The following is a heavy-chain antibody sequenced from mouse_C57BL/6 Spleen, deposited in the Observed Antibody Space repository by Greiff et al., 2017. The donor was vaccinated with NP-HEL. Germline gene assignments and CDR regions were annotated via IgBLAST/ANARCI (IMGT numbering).Heavy chain of an antibody. V-gene: IGHV1-82*01. D-gene: IGHD1-1*01. J-gene: IGHJ2*01. CDR1: GYAFSSSW. CDR3: ARVDGSYYFDY. Sequence: VQLQQSGPELVKPGASVKISCKASGYAFSSSWMNWVKQRPGKGLEWIGRIYPGDGDTNYNGKFKGKATLTADKSSSTAYMQLSSLTSEDSAVYFCARVDGSYYFDYWGQGTTLTVSS. CDR2: IYPGDGDT.